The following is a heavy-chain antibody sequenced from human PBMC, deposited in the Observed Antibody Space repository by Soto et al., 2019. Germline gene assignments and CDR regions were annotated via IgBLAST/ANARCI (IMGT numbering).Heavy chain of an antibody. CDR1: GYTFTSYG. CDR3: ARDRPRVVVPAAISALDI. V-gene: IGHV1-18*01. Sequence: ASVKVSCKASGYTFTSYGISWVRQAPGQGLEWMGWISAYNGNTNYAQKLQGRVTMTTDTSTSTAYMELRSLRSDDTAVYYCARDRPRVVVPAAISALDIWGQGTMVTVSS. D-gene: IGHD2-2*02. J-gene: IGHJ3*02. CDR2: ISAYNGNT.